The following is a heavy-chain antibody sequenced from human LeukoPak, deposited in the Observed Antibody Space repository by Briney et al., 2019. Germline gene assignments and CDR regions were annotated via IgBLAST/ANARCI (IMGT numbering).Heavy chain of an antibody. J-gene: IGHJ4*02. Sequence: PGGSLRLSCAASGFAFSSYEMNWVRQAPGKGLEWVSYISSSGSTIYYADSVKGRFTISRDNAKNSLYLQMNSLRAEDTAVYYCARAIIEGYKYDLGEDYWGQGTLVTVSS. CDR2: ISSSGSTI. CDR3: ARAIIEGYKYDLGEDY. CDR1: GFAFSSYE. V-gene: IGHV3-48*03. D-gene: IGHD5-24*01.